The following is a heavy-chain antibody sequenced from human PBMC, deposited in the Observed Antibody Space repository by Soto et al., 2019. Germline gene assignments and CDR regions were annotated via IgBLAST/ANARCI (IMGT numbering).Heavy chain of an antibody. CDR2: ITCDGGDT. V-gene: IGHV3-30*04. Sequence: PGGSLRLSCAASGFTFDDYTMHWVRQAPGKGLEWVSVITCDGGDTYYADSVKGRFTISRDNSKNTLYLQMNSLRAEDTAVYYCARDVNRFDYWGQGTLVTVSS. CDR1: GFTFDDYT. J-gene: IGHJ4*02. CDR3: ARDVNRFDY.